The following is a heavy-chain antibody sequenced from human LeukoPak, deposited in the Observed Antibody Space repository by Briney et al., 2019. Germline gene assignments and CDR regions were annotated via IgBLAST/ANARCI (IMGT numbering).Heavy chain of an antibody. Sequence: PGGSLRLSCAASEPTVSSYDMSWVRQAPGKGLEWVSIIYSDGSTYYADSVKGRFTISRDNSKNTLYLQMNSLRAEDTAVYYCARVTFNYFGSGDAFDIWGQGTMVTVSS. V-gene: IGHV3-66*01. D-gene: IGHD3-10*01. CDR1: EPTVSSYD. CDR3: ARVTFNYFGSGDAFDI. CDR2: IYSDGST. J-gene: IGHJ3*02.